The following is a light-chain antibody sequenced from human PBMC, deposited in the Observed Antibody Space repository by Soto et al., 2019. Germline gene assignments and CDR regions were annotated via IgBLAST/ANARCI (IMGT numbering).Light chain of an antibody. V-gene: IGKV1-33*01. CDR3: QHYDNFPVT. Sequence: DIQMTQSPSSLSASVGDRVTITCQASQDISNYLNWYRQRAGKAPQLLIYEASNLQTGVSSRFIGTGYVTDFTFTISTLQPEYIATYYCQHYDNFPVTFSGGTKVEIK. CDR1: QDISNY. CDR2: EAS. J-gene: IGKJ4*01.